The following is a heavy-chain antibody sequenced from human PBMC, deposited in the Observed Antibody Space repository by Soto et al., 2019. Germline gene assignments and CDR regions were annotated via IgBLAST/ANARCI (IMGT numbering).Heavy chain of an antibody. Sequence: PGGNLRDSCEASGFTFSDYWMHWVRQAPGRGPVWVSRISNDGSYTNYADSVKGRFTISRDNAKNTLYLQVNSLRDEDTAVYYCARVGRVVSEQGEWEYWYMDVWGKGTMVTVSS. D-gene: IGHD2-8*02. CDR1: GFTFSDYW. CDR2: ISNDGSYT. V-gene: IGHV3-74*01. CDR3: ARVGRVVSEQGEWEYWYMDV. J-gene: IGHJ6*03.